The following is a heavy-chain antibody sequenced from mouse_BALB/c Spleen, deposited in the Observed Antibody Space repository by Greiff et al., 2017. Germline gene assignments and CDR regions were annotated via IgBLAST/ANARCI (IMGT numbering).Heavy chain of an antibody. Sequence: QVQLQQSGAELVKPGASVKLSCKASGYTFTSYYMYWVKQRPGQGLEWIGAINPSNGGTNFNEKFKSKATLTVDKSSSTAYMQLSSLTSEDSAVYYCTRCPSYGSTHRGAMDYWGQGTSVTVSS. J-gene: IGHJ4*01. V-gene: IGHV1S81*02. CDR1: GYTFTSYY. CDR2: INPSNGGT. CDR3: TRCPSYGSTHRGAMDY. D-gene: IGHD1-1*01.